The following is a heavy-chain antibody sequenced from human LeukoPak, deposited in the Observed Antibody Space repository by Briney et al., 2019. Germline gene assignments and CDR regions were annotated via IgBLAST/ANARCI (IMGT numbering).Heavy chain of an antibody. CDR3: AARVLRCGGDCYLRY. CDR2: ITPILGIA. Sequence: ASVKLSCKASGGTFSSYAISWVRQAPGQGLEWVGRITPILGIANYAQKLQGRVTITADKSTSTAYMELSSLRSEDTAVYYCAARVLRCGGDCYLRYWGQGTLVTVSS. J-gene: IGHJ4*02. V-gene: IGHV1-69*04. CDR1: GGTFSSYA. D-gene: IGHD2-21*02.